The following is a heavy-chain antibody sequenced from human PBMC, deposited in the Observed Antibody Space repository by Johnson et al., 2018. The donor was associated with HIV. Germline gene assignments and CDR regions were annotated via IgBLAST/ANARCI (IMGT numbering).Heavy chain of an antibody. D-gene: IGHD6-19*01. J-gene: IGHJ3*01. CDR2: ISWNRGIK. CDR3: TKDIGVGGQGLGGLDF. Sequence: VRQAPGKGLEWVSGISWNRGIKDYADSVRGRFTISRDNAKNSLYLQMNSLRAEDTALYYCTKDIGVGGQGLGGLDFWGQGTKVTVSS. V-gene: IGHV3-9*01.